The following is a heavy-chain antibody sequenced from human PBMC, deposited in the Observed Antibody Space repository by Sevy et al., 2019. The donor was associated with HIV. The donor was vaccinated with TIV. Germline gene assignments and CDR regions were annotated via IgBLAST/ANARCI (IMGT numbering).Heavy chain of an antibody. CDR1: GFTFSSYS. D-gene: IGHD3-22*01. CDR3: ARGLGYYYDSSGPKGAFDI. CDR2: ISSSSSTI. J-gene: IGHJ3*02. V-gene: IGHV3-48*02. Sequence: GGSLRLSCAASGFTFSSYSMNWVRQAPGKGLEWVSYISSSSSTIYYADSVKGRFTISRDNAKNSLYLQMNSLRDEDTAVYYCARGLGYYYDSSGPKGAFDIWGQRTMVTVSS.